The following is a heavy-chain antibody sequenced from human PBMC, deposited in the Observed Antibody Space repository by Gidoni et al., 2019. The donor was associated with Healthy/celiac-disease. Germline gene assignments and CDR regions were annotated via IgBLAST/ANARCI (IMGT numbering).Heavy chain of an antibody. V-gene: IGHV3-43*01. Sequence: LEWVSLISWDGGSTYYADSVKGRFTISRDNSKNSLYLQMNSLRTEDTALYYCAKDYGDYWYFDLWGRGTLVTVSS. J-gene: IGHJ2*01. CDR3: AKDYGDYWYFDL. D-gene: IGHD4-17*01. CDR2: ISWDGGST.